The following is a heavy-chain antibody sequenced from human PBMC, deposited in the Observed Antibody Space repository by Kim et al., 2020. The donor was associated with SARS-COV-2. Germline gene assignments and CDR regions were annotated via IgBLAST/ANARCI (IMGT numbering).Heavy chain of an antibody. J-gene: IGHJ4*02. CDR2: ST. Sequence: STYYADSVKGRFTISRDNSKNTLYLQMNSLRAEDTAVYYCAKRSTSCIDYWGQGTLVTVSS. V-gene: IGHV3-23*01. D-gene: IGHD2-2*01. CDR3: AKRSTSCIDY.